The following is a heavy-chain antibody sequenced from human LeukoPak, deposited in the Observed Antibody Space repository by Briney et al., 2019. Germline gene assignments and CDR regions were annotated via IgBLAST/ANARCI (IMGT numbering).Heavy chain of an antibody. Sequence: VGALSLSWAGPGFTFSNYWMNWVRQAPGKGLEWVAKRKEEGRETYYVDSVKGRFTNYRDNAKNSLYLQMNSLRDEDTAVYYCARGVGYSYPPRWFDPWGQGTLVTVSS. V-gene: IGHV3-7*04. CDR2: RKEEGRET. CDR1: GFTFSNYW. J-gene: IGHJ5*02. CDR3: ARGVGYSYPPRWFDP. D-gene: IGHD5-18*01.